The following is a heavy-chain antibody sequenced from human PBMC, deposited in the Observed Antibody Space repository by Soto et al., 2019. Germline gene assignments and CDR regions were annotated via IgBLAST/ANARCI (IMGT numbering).Heavy chain of an antibody. CDR2: INAGNGNT. Sequence: ASVKVSCKASGYTFTSYAMHWVRQAPGQRLEWMGWINAGNGNTKYSRKFQGRVTITRDTSASTAYMELSSLRSEDTAVYYCARDPDTYYYASGSYYRATYYYYMDVWGKGTTVTVSS. CDR3: ARDPDTYYYASGSYYRATYYYYMDV. V-gene: IGHV1-3*01. CDR1: GYTFTSYA. J-gene: IGHJ6*03. D-gene: IGHD3-10*01.